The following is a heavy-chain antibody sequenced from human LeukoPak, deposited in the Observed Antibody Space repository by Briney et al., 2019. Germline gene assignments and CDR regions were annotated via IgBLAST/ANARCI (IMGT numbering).Heavy chain of an antibody. Sequence: GGSLRLSCAASGFTFSSYGMHWVRQAPGKGLEWVAFIRYDGSNKYYADSVTGRFTISRDNSKHTLYLQMNSLRAEDTAVYYCAKDGLRGYSYGWYFDYWGQGTLVTVSS. J-gene: IGHJ4*02. CDR3: AKDGLRGYSYGWYFDY. V-gene: IGHV3-30*02. CDR1: GFTFSSYG. D-gene: IGHD5-18*01. CDR2: IRYDGSNK.